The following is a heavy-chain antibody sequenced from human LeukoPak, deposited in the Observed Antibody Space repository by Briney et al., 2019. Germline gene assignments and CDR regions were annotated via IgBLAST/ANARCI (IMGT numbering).Heavy chain of an antibody. CDR1: GFTFSSYW. D-gene: IGHD1-26*01. CDR3: ARSLVVGATYPYH. Sequence: GGSLRLSCAASGFTFSSYWMHWVRQAPGKGLLWVSRINTDGSSTTYADSVKGRFTISRDNAKNSLYLQMNSLRAEDTAVYYCARSLVVGATYPYHWGQGTLVTVSS. J-gene: IGHJ5*02. CDR2: INTDGSST. V-gene: IGHV3-74*01.